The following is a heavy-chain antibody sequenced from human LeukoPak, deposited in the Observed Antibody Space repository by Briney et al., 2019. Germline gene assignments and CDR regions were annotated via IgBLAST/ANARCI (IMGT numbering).Heavy chain of an antibody. Sequence: SETLSLTCTVSGGSLSSSTWWNWVRQPPGKRLEWIGQIYHSGTTNYNPSLKSRVSISVYEAKNQFSLNLTSVTAADTAVYFCARYPNYYGSGWGQGIQVTVSS. D-gene: IGHD3-10*01. CDR1: GGSLSSSTW. J-gene: IGHJ4*02. CDR2: IYHSGTT. CDR3: ARYPNYYGSG. V-gene: IGHV4-4*02.